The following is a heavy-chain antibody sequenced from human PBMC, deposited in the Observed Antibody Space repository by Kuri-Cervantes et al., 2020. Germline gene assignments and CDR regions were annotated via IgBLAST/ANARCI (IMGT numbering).Heavy chain of an antibody. V-gene: IGHV4-34*01. CDR1: GGSFSGYY. CDR3: ARWIAAAGTRYYYYYYGMDV. D-gene: IGHD6-13*01. CDR2: INHSEST. Sequence: SETLSLTCAVYGGSFSGYYWSWIRQPPGKGLEWIGEINHSESTNYNPSLKSRVTISVDTSKNQFSLKLSSVTAADTAVYYCARWIAAAGTRYYYYYYGMDVWGQGTTVTVSS. J-gene: IGHJ6*02.